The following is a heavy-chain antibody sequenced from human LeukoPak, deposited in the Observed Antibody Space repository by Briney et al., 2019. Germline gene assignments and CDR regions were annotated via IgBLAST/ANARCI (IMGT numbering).Heavy chain of an antibody. CDR2: IYYSGST. Sequence: SETLSLTCAVSGYSISSGYYWGWVRQPPGKGLEWIGSIYYSGSTYYNPSLKSRVTISVDTSKNQFSLKLSSVTAADTAVYYCARPRITMIVEAFDIWGQGTMVTVSS. CDR3: ARPRITMIVEAFDI. J-gene: IGHJ3*02. D-gene: IGHD3-22*01. V-gene: IGHV4-38-2*01. CDR1: GYSISSGYY.